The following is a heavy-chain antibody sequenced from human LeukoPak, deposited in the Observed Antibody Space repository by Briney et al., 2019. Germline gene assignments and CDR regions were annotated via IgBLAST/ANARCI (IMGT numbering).Heavy chain of an antibody. J-gene: IGHJ3*02. V-gene: IGHV1-69*05. D-gene: IGHD3-22*01. CDR2: IITIFGTA. CDR1: GATFTSYA. Sequence: SVKVSCTASGATFTSYAISWVRQAPGQGLGWMGGIITIFGTANYAQKFQGRVTITTDESTSTAYMELSSLRSEDTAVYYCARSTYYYDSSGSVDAFDIWGQGTMVTVSS. CDR3: ARSTYYYDSSGSVDAFDI.